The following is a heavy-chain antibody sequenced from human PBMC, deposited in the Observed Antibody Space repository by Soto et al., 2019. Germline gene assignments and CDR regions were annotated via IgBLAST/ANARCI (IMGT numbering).Heavy chain of an antibody. CDR3: AKDSYDILTGYRSPNWFDP. CDR2: ISYDGSNK. D-gene: IGHD3-9*01. Sequence: GGSLRLSCAASGFTFSSYGMHWVRQAPGKGLEWVAVISYDGSNKYYADSVKGRFAISRDNSKNTLYLQMNSLRAEDTAVYYCAKDSYDILTGYRSPNWFDPWGQGTLVTVSS. V-gene: IGHV3-30*18. CDR1: GFTFSSYG. J-gene: IGHJ5*02.